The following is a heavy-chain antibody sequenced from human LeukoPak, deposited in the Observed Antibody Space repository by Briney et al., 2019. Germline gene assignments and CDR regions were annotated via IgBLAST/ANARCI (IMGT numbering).Heavy chain of an antibody. CDR1: GFTFDDYA. J-gene: IGHJ5*02. Sequence: GGSLRLSCAASGFTFDDYAMHRVRQAPGKGLEWVSGISWNSGSIGYADSVRGRFTMSRDNAKNSLYLQLNSLRAEDTAVYYCASSRSAYDFLTGYSSDTNWFDPWGQGTLVTVSS. D-gene: IGHD3-9*01. CDR2: ISWNSGSI. CDR3: ASSRSAYDFLTGYSSDTNWFDP. V-gene: IGHV3-9*01.